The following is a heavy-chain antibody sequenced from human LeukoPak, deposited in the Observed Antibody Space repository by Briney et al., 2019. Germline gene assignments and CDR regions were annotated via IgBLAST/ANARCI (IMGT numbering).Heavy chain of an antibody. CDR1: GFTFSTYW. V-gene: IGHV3-7*01. CDR2: INLDGSDK. D-gene: IGHD3/OR15-3a*01. CDR3: ARDDGFSCYSY. Sequence: GGSLRLSCAASGFTFSTYWVTWVRQAPGKGLEWVANINLDGSDKYYVDSVKGRFTISRDNAKNSLYLQMNSLTVEDTAVYYCARDDGFSCYSYWGQGTLVTVSS. J-gene: IGHJ4*02.